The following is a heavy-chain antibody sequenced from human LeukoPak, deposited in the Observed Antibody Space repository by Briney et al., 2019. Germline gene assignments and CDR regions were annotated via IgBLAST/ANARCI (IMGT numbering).Heavy chain of an antibody. CDR2: ISGSGDDT. CDR3: ARGAIAARRFDS. J-gene: IGHJ4*02. V-gene: IGHV3-23*01. Sequence: GGSLRLSCEASGFTFRSNSMSWVRQTPGKGLEWVSSISGSGDDTYCADSVWGRFTLSRDNSKNTLYLQMNSLSTEDTGLYYCARGAIAARRFDSWGQGTLVTVSS. D-gene: IGHD6-6*01. CDR1: GFTFRSNS.